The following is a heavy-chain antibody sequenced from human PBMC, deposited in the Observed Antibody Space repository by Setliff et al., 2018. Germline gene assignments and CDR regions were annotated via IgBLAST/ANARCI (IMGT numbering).Heavy chain of an antibody. CDR3: ARVTGFSYMDV. Sequence: SETLSLTCTVSGDSISRAKYYWSWIRQSAGKGLECIGRIYTDGSSKYNPSLNSRVTLLIDTAKNQISLRLSSVTAADTAVYFCARVTGFSYMDVWGKGTTVTVSS. CDR1: GDSISRAKYY. D-gene: IGHD3-3*01. CDR2: IYTDGSS. V-gene: IGHV4-61*02. J-gene: IGHJ6*03.